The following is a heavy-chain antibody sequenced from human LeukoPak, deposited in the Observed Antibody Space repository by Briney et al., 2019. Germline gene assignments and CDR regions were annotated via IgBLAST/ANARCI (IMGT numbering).Heavy chain of an antibody. CDR3: ARVPGYYDSSGLFDY. V-gene: IGHV4-39*01. CDR1: GGSITTNNYY. CDR2: ISYSGST. Sequence: PSETLSLTCTVSGGSITTNNYYWGWIRQPPGKGLEWIGMISYSGSTYYNPSLKSRVTISRETSKNQFSLKVRSVTAADTAVYYCARVPGYYDSSGLFDYWGQGTLVTVSS. J-gene: IGHJ4*02. D-gene: IGHD3-22*01.